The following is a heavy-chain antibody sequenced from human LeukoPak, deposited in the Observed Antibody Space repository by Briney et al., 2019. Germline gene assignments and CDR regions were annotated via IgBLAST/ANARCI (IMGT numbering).Heavy chain of an antibody. CDR1: GYTFTAYY. CDR2: INPNTGAT. Sequence: GASVKVSCKASGYTFTAYYMHWVRQAPGQGLEWMGGINPNTGATNYAQMFQGRATMTTDTSISTAYMEPSRLRSEDTAVYYCVTLLSNAAFDYWGQGTLVTVSS. CDR3: VTLLSNAAFDY. D-gene: IGHD5/OR15-5a*01. V-gene: IGHV1-2*02. J-gene: IGHJ4*02.